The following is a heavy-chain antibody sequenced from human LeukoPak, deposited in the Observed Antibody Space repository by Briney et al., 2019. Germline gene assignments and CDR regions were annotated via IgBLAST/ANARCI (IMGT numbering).Heavy chain of an antibody. V-gene: IGHV3-15*01. J-gene: IGHJ6*02. Sequence: GGSLRLSCAASGFTFSNAWMSWVRQAPGKGLEWVGRIKSKTDGGTTDYAAPVKGRFTISRDDSKNTLYLQMNSLSAEDTAVYYCARDNGYDSYYFGMDVWGQGTTVTVSS. CDR3: ARDNGYDSYYFGMDV. D-gene: IGHD5-12*01. CDR2: IKSKTDGGTT. CDR1: GFTFSNAW.